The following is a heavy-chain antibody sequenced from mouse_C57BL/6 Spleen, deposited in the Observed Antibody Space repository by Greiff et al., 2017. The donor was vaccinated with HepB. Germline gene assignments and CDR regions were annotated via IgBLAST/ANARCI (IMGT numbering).Heavy chain of an antibody. J-gene: IGHJ2*01. CDR1: GYTFTSYW. V-gene: IGHV1-64*01. D-gene: IGHD1-1*01. CDR2: IHPTSGST. CDR3: AREDYGSSYYFDY. Sequence: VQLQQPGAELVKPGASVKLSCKASGYTFTSYWMHWVKQRPGQGLEWIGMIHPTSGSTNYNEKFKSKATLTVDKSSSTAYMQLSSLTSEDSAVYYCAREDYGSSYYFDYWGQGTTLTVSS.